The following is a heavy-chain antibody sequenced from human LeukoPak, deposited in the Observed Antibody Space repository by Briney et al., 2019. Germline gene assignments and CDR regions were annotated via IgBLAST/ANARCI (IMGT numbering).Heavy chain of an antibody. V-gene: IGHV3-30*18. J-gene: IGHJ4*02. CDR1: GFTFSSYA. CDR2: ISYDGSNK. CDR3: ANTRVN. Sequence: GGSLRLSCAASGFTFSSYAMSWVRQAPGKGLEWVAVISYDGSNKYYADSVKGRFTISRDNSKNTLYLQMNSLRAEDTAVYYCANTRVNWGQGTLVTVSS.